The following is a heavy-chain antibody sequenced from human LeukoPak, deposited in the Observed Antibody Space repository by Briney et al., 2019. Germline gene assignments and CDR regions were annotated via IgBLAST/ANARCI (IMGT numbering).Heavy chain of an antibody. D-gene: IGHD2-15*01. Sequence: PSETLSLTCTVSGGSIRRSSHYWGWVRQTPGKGLEWIGSIYYSGSTWYNPSLKTRVTMSVDTSKNQFSLKLSSVTAADTAVYYCARHVADCGGGTCYSTRFFYLWGRVTLVTVSS. V-gene: IGHV4-39*01. J-gene: IGHJ2*01. CDR1: GGSIRRSSHY. CDR3: ARHVADCGGGTCYSTRFFYL. CDR2: IYYSGST.